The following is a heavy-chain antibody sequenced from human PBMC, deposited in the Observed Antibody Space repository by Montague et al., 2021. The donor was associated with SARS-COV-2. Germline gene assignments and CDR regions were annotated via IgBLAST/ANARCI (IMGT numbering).Heavy chain of an antibody. CDR1: GGSISSGSY. CDR3: ARVISAVAGANFYFDY. D-gene: IGHD4/OR15-4a*01. J-gene: IGHJ4*02. Sequence: SETLSLTCTVSGGSISSGSYWGWIRQPPGKGLEWIGTSDHSGITXYSPSLKSRVTISLDTSKNQFSLNLDSVTASDTAMYYCARVISAVAGANFYFDYWGQGTLVTVSS. V-gene: IGHV4-38-2*02. CDR2: SDHSGIT.